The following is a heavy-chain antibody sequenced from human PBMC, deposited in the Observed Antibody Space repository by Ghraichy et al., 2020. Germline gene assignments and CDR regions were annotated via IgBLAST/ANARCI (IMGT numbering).Heavy chain of an antibody. J-gene: IGHJ3*02. Sequence: SETLSPTCAVYGGSFSGYYWSWIRQPPGKGLEWIGEINHSGSTNYNPSLKSRVTISVDTSKNQFSLKLSSVTAADTAVYYCARQRRITMIVVVASRRNDAFDIWGQGTMVTVSS. D-gene: IGHD3-22*01. CDR3: ARQRRITMIVVVASRRNDAFDI. V-gene: IGHV4-34*01. CDR1: GGSFSGYY. CDR2: INHSGST.